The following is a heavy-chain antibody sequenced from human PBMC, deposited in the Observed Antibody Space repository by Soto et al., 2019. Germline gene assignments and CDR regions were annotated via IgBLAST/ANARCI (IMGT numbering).Heavy chain of an antibody. D-gene: IGHD3-16*02. CDR3: AKDRDDYIWGSYRVFDY. CDR1: GFTFSSYA. J-gene: IGHJ4*02. CDR2: ISGSGGST. Sequence: VQLLESGGGLVQPGGSLRLSCAASGFTFSSYAMSWVRQAPGKGLEWVSAISGSGGSTYYADSVKGRFTISRDNSKNTLYLQMNSLRAEDTAVYYCAKDRDDYIWGSYRVFDYWGQGTLVTVSS. V-gene: IGHV3-23*01.